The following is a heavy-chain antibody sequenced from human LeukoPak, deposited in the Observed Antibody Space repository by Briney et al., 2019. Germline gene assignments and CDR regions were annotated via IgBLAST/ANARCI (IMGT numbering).Heavy chain of an antibody. CDR3: ARDDSGWCFY. CDR2: IYYDGRT. Sequence: SETLSLTCTVSGDSISTNDYFWGWIRQSPEKGLEWIASIYYDGRTYYNPSVKSRVTISADMSKNQFSLKLSSVTAADTAVYYCARDDSGWCFYWGQGTLVTVSS. D-gene: IGHD6-19*01. V-gene: IGHV4-39*07. J-gene: IGHJ4*02. CDR1: GDSISTNDYF.